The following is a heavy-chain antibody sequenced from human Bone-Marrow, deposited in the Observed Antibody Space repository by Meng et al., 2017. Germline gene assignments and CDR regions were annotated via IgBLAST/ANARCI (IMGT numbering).Heavy chain of an antibody. D-gene: IGHD4-17*01. J-gene: IGHJ6*02. V-gene: IGHV3-33*06. Sequence: GESLEISCSASGFPFSSDGMHRVRQAPGKGLEWVAVIWYDGSDKYYANSVKGRFTISRDNSKNTLYLQMNSLRAEDTAVYYCTKSADRMGYGEYYYYGMDVWGQGTTVTVSS. CDR3: TKSADRMGYGEYYYYGMDV. CDR1: GFPFSSDG. CDR2: IWYDGSDK.